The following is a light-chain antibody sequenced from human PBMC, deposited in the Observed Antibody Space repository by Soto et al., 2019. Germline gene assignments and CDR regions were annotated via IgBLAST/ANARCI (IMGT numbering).Light chain of an antibody. CDR2: ATS. Sequence: EVVLTQSPVTLSLSPGDTAALSCRASQSVSSRYLAWYQQKSGQAPRLLIYATSSRATDIPDRFIGYGSGTDFTLTISGLEPEDFAVYYCQQYGSSLSTFGQGTKV. CDR1: QSVSSRY. CDR3: QQYGSSLST. V-gene: IGKV3-20*01. J-gene: IGKJ1*01.